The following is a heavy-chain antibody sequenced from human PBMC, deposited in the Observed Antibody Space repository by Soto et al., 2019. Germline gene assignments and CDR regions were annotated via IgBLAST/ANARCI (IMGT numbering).Heavy chain of an antibody. CDR2: INPILGRA. CDR3: ANLAGPVGY. CDR1: GYTFTGYY. V-gene: IGHV1-69*02. Sequence: APVKVSCEACGYTFTGYYMHWVRQGLGQGLEWMGRINPILGRANYAQKFQGRVTITADKSTSTAYMELSSLRSEDTAVYYWANLAGPVGYWGQGTRVTVSS. J-gene: IGHJ4*02. D-gene: IGHD6-19*01.